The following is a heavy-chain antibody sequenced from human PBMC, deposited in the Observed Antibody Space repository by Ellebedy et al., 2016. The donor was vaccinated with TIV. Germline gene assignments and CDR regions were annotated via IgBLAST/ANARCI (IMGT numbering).Heavy chain of an antibody. D-gene: IGHD3-10*01. V-gene: IGHV3-7*01. Sequence: GGSLRLSXAASGFTFSSYWMTWVRQSPGEGLEWVASIKGDGREKYYVDSVKGRFTISRDNAKNSLYLQMNSLRAEDTAVYYCARVRLYGSGSLDYWGQGTLVTVSS. CDR3: ARVRLYGSGSLDY. CDR1: GFTFSSYW. J-gene: IGHJ4*02. CDR2: IKGDGREK.